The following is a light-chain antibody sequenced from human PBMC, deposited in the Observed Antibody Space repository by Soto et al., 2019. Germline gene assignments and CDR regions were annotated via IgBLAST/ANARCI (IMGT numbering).Light chain of an antibody. CDR1: SSDVGSYNL. CDR2: EGS. Sequence: SVLTQPASVSGSPGQSITISCTGTSSDVGSYNLVSWYQQHPGKAPKLMIYEGSKRPSGVSNRFSGSKSGNTASLTISGLXAEDEADYYCCSYAGSSTLYVFGTGTKVTVL. J-gene: IGLJ1*01. CDR3: CSYAGSSTLYV. V-gene: IGLV2-23*01.